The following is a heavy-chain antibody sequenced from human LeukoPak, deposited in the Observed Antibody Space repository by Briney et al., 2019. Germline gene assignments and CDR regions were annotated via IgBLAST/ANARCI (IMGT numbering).Heavy chain of an antibody. CDR1: GFTFSSYA. CDR2: LSGSGGST. J-gene: IGHJ4*02. Sequence: GGSLRLSYAASGFTFSSYAMNWVRQAPGKGLQWVSALSGSGGSTYYADSVKGRFTIFRDNSKNTMYLQMNSLRAEDTAVYYCAKGSMGRGPDYWGQGTLVTVSS. D-gene: IGHD3-10*01. V-gene: IGHV3-23*01. CDR3: AKGSMGRGPDY.